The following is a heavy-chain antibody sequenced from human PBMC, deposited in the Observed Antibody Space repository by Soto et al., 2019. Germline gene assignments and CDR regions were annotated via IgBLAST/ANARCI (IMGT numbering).Heavy chain of an antibody. CDR2: IGDSGAST. V-gene: IGHV3-23*01. J-gene: IGHJ6*04. CDR3: AKGVELDV. D-gene: IGHD1-26*01. CDR1: GFSFSSFA. Sequence: EVLLLESGGGLVQPGGSLRLSCEASGFSFSSFAMNWVRQAPGKGLEWVSAIGDSGASTYYADSVKGRFTISRHNSRNTLYPQLNSLRAEDTAVYYCAKGVELDVWGNGTTVTVSS.